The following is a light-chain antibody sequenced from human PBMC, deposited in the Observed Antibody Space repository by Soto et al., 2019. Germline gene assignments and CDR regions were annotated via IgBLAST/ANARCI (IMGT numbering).Light chain of an antibody. Sequence: EIVMTQSPATLSVSPGERATLSCRASQSVSSNLAWYQQKPGQAPRLLIYGASTRATGIPARFSGSGSGTEFTLTISSLQSEDFALYYCQQYNNWPPRGTFGQGTKVEFK. CDR1: QSVSSN. CDR3: QQYNNWPPRGT. J-gene: IGKJ1*01. V-gene: IGKV3-15*01. CDR2: GAS.